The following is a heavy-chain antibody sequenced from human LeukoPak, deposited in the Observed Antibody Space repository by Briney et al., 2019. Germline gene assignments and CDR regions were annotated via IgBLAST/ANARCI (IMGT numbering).Heavy chain of an antibody. CDR1: GFTFSNYA. CDR2: ESYDGSNK. J-gene: IGHJ4*02. V-gene: IGHV3-30*14. D-gene: IGHD2-15*01. Sequence: PGGSLRLSCAASGFTFSNYAMHWVRQAPGKGLEWVAVESYDGSNKYYADSVKGRFTISRDNSKNTLYLQMNSLRAEDTAVYYCARDLWGSGLNYFDYWGQGTLVTVSS. CDR3: ARDLWGSGLNYFDY.